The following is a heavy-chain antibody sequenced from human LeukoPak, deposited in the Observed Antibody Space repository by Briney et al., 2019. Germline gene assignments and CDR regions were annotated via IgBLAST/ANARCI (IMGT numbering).Heavy chain of an antibody. CDR3: ARALPPSVNTPWK. Sequence: HPGGSLRLSCAASGFTFSSYWMHWVRQAPGKGLVWVSRISSDGSSTSYADSVKGRSTIFRDNAKNTLYLRMNSLGAEDTAVYYCARALPPSVNTPWKWGQGTQVTVSS. D-gene: IGHD1-1*01. CDR2: ISSDGSST. CDR1: GFTFSSYW. J-gene: IGHJ4*02. V-gene: IGHV3-74*01.